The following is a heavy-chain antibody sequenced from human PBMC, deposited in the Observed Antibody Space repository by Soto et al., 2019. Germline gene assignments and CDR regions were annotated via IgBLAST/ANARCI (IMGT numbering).Heavy chain of an antibody. J-gene: IGHJ6*02. D-gene: IGHD2-15*01. CDR2: ISYDGSNK. Sequence: GGSLRLSCAASGFTFSSYAMHWVRQAPGKGLEWVAVISYDGSNKYYADSVKGRLTISRDNSKNTLYLQMNSLRAEDTAVYYCARGPTHCSGGSCYPAWLPDSYYYYYYGMDVWGQGTTVTVSS. CDR1: GFTFSSYA. CDR3: ARGPTHCSGGSCYPAWLPDSYYYYYYGMDV. V-gene: IGHV3-30-3*01.